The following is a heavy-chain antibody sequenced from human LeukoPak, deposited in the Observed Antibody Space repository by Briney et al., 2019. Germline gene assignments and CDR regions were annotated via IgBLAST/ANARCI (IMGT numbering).Heavy chain of an antibody. D-gene: IGHD6-13*01. CDR3: ARDSGWFRFDY. CDR2: IKEDGSQK. CDR1: GFTVSSFW. V-gene: IGHV3-7*03. Sequence: GGSLRLSCAASGFTVSSFWMTWVRQAPGKGLEWVANIKEDGSQKYYVDSVKGRFTISRDNAKNSLFLQTNSLRADDTAVYYCARDSGWFRFDYWGQGTLVTVSS. J-gene: IGHJ4*02.